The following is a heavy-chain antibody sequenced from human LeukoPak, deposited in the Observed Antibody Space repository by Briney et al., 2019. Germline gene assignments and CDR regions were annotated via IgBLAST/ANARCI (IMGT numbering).Heavy chain of an antibody. J-gene: IGHJ4*02. CDR3: AGLRVGIIRYFDY. D-gene: IGHD3-10*01. CDR2: ISGSGSKT. CDR1: GCTISSYD. V-gene: IGHV3-23*01. Sequence: AGTLSLIYAASGCTISSYDRIWVRQAPGKGLEWVSAISGSGSKTYYADFAKGRFTSSRDTAKNTAYMQMTSLRAEDTAVYYYAGLRVGIIRYFDYWGQGTLVTVSS.